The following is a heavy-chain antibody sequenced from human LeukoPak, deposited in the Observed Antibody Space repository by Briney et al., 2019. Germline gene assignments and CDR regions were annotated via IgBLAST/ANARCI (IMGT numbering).Heavy chain of an antibody. CDR2: ISSSSSYI. V-gene: IGHV3-21*01. J-gene: IGHJ4*02. Sequence: GGSLRLSCAASGFTFSSYSMSWVRQAPGKGLEWVSSISSSSSYISYADSVKGRFTISRDNAKNSLYLQMNSLRAEDTAVYYCARDFGLGDYWGQGTLVTVSS. CDR3: ARDFGLGDY. D-gene: IGHD3-10*01. CDR1: GFTFSSYS.